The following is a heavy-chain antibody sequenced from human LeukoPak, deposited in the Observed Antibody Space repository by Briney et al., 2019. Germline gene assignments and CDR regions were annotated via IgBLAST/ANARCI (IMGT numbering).Heavy chain of an antibody. J-gene: IGHJ4*02. CDR3: AKDPYDSSGYCYVGTNY. CDR2: ISGSGGST. D-gene: IGHD3-22*01. Sequence: PGGSLRLSCAASGFTFSSYAMTWVRQAPGKGLEWVSAISGSGGSTYYADSVKGRFTISRDNSKNTLYLQMNSLRAEDTAVYYCAKDPYDSSGYCYVGTNYWGQGTLVTVSS. CDR1: GFTFSSYA. V-gene: IGHV3-23*01.